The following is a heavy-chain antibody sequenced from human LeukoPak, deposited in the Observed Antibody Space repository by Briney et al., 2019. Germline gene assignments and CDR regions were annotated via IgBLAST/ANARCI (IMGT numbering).Heavy chain of an antibody. Sequence: ASVKVSCKASGYTFTSYDINWVRQATGQGLEWMGWMNPNSGNTGYAQKFQGGVTITRNTSISTAYMELSSLRSEDTAVYYCARARYYYDSSGYYYYFDYWGQGTLVTVSS. V-gene: IGHV1-8*03. CDR2: MNPNSGNT. CDR3: ARARYYYDSSGYYYYFDY. D-gene: IGHD3-22*01. CDR1: GYTFTSYD. J-gene: IGHJ4*02.